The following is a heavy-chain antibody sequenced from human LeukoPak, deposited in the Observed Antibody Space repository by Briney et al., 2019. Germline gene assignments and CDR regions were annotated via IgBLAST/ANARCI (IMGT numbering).Heavy chain of an antibody. V-gene: IGHV1-2*02. CDR1: GYTFTGYY. CDR3: ARPTRYNWIYDAFDI. Sequence: ASVKVSCKASGYTFTGYYMHWVRQAPGQGPEWMGWINPNTGDTNYAQKFQGRVTMTRDTAINTAYMDLSTLRSDDTAVYYCARPTRYNWIYDAFDIWGQGTMVTVSS. D-gene: IGHD1-7*01. J-gene: IGHJ3*02. CDR2: INPNTGDT.